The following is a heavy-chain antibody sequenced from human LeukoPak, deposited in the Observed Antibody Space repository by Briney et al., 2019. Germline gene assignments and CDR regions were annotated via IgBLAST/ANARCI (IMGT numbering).Heavy chain of an antibody. CDR3: ARTLRFLESYFDY. Sequence: PSETLSLTCAVYGGSFSGYYWSWIRQPPGKGLEWIGEINHIGSTNYNPSLKSRVTISVDTSKNQFSLKLSSVTAADTAVYYCARTLRFLESYFDYWGQGTLVTVSS. CDR1: GGSFSGYY. D-gene: IGHD3-3*01. J-gene: IGHJ4*02. CDR2: INHIGST. V-gene: IGHV4-34*01.